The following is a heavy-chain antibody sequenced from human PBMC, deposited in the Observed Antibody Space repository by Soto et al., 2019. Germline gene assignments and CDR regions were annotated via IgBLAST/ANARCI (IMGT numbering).Heavy chain of an antibody. D-gene: IGHD2-15*01. CDR3: AHIRGRGRVIPAPYFDV. J-gene: IGHJ4*02. CDR2: IYGDDDT. Sequence: QITLKESGPALVKPTQTLTLTCTLSGFSLSTSEMGVGWIRQPPGKALEWLGIIYGDDDTRNMTSLKSRLTLTRDTSKIQVVLTLTDMDPADTATYYCAHIRGRGRVIPAPYFDVWGQGVPVTVSS. V-gene: IGHV2-5*02. CDR1: GFSLSTSEMG.